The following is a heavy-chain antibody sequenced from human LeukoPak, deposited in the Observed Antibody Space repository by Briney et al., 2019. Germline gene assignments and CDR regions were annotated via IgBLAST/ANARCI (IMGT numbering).Heavy chain of an antibody. CDR3: ARHGSTSSKYYYYAMDV. CDR1: GGSIGSYY. CDR2: FYYSGSS. D-gene: IGHD2-2*01. J-gene: IGHJ6*02. V-gene: IGHV4-59*08. Sequence: SETLSLTCTVSGGSIGSYYWSWIRQPPGKGLEWIGYFYYSGSSNYNPSLKSRVTISVDTSKNQISLKLYSVTAADTAMYYCARHGSTSSKYYYYAMDVWGQGTTVTVSS.